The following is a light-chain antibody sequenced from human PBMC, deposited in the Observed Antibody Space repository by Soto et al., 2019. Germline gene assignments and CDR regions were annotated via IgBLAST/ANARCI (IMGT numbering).Light chain of an antibody. Sequence: EIEMTQSPATLSVSPGETATLSCRASQSVGSAVAWYQHKPGQAPRLLIVGASIRATGVPGRFSGGGSGTEFTLTISSLQSEDFAVYYCQQYKNWPPLTFGGGTTVEI. J-gene: IGKJ4*01. CDR1: QSVGSA. CDR3: QQYKNWPPLT. CDR2: GAS. V-gene: IGKV3-15*01.